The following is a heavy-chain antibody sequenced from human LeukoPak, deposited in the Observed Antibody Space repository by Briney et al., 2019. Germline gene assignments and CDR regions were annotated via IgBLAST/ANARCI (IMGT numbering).Heavy chain of an antibody. CDR2: INPNSGGT. CDR3: ARDPIPYYYDSSGYYPEVTDY. D-gene: IGHD3-22*01. CDR1: GYTFTGYY. Sequence: ASVKVSCKASGYTFTGYYMHWVRQAPGRGREWMGWINPNSGGTNYAQKFQGRVTVTRDTYISTAYIELSRLRSDDTAVYYCARDPIPYYYDSSGYYPEVTDYWGQGTLVTVSS. J-gene: IGHJ4*02. V-gene: IGHV1-2*02.